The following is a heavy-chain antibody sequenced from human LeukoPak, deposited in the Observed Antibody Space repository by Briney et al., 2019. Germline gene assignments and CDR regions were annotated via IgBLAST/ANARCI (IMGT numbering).Heavy chain of an antibody. CDR3: TTRTLSIAVAGMDYFDY. CDR2: IKSKTDGGTT. CDR1: GFTFSNAW. V-gene: IGHV3-15*01. J-gene: IGHJ4*02. Sequence: GGSLRLSCAASGFTFSNAWMSWVGQAPGKGLEWVGRIKSKTDGGTTDYAAPVKGRFTISRDDSKNTLYLQMNSLKTEDTAVYYCTTRTLSIAVAGMDYFDYWGQGTLVTVSS. D-gene: IGHD6-19*01.